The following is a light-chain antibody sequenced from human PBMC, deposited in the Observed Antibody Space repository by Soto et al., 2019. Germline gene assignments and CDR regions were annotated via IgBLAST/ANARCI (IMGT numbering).Light chain of an antibody. CDR1: QSISSW. J-gene: IGKJ1*01. CDR3: QQYDTFPRT. Sequence: DIQMTQSPSTLSASVGDRVTITCRASQSISSWLAWYQQKPGKAPKFLIYDASTLETGVPSRFSGSGSGTEFTLTISSPQPDDFATFYCQQYDTFPRTFGQGTKVDIK. CDR2: DAS. V-gene: IGKV1-5*01.